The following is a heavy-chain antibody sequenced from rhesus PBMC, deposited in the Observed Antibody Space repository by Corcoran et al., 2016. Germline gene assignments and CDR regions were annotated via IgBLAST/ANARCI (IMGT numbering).Heavy chain of an antibody. J-gene: IGHJ4*01. D-gene: IGHD6-31*01. V-gene: IGHV4-160*01. Sequence: QLQLQESGPGLVKPSETLSLTCAVSGGSISGYWWSWIRQPPGKGLEWIGRMDRSGSNDYNPALKSRVTISTDTSKNQFSLKLSSVTAADTAVYYCARARGYSSVSDYWGQGVLVTVSS. CDR1: GGSISGYW. CDR3: ARARGYSSVSDY. CDR2: MDRSGSN.